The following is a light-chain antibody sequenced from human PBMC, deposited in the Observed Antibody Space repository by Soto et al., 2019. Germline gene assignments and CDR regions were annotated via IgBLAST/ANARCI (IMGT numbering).Light chain of an antibody. CDR2: AAS. CDR1: QSVSSYY. CDR3: QQYGSSGT. Sequence: IGVTQSPGTLSLSPGERATLSCRASQSVSSYYLAWYQQKPGQAPRLLVYAASSRATGIPDRFSGGGSGTDFTLTISRLEPEDFAVYYCQQYGSSGTFGQGTKVDIK. J-gene: IGKJ1*01. V-gene: IGKV3-20*01.